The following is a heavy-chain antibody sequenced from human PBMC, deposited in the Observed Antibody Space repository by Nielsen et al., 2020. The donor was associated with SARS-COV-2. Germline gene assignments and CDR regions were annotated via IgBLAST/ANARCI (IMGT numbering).Heavy chain of an antibody. V-gene: IGHV3-23*01. CDR3: AKDGVVRGDALDL. CDR1: GFTFNIYA. D-gene: IGHD3-10*01. CDR2: VSASGGST. Sequence: GGSLRLSCAASGFTFNIYAMAWVRRAPGRGLQWLTGVSASGGSTYYTDSVKGRFSISRDNSKNTLFLQMHSLRVEDTALYYCAKDGVVRGDALDLWGQGTMVTVSS. J-gene: IGHJ3*01.